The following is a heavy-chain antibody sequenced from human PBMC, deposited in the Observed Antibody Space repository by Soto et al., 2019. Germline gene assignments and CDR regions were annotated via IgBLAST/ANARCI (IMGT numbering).Heavy chain of an antibody. Sequence: QVQLQESGPGLVKPSETLSLTCTVSGGSVSSGSYYWSWIRQPPGKGLEWIGYIYYSGSTNYNLSLKSRVTISVDTSKNQFSLKLSSVTAADTAVYYCARDSREQWLVLGDYWGQGTLVTVSS. CDR3: ARDSREQWLVLGDY. J-gene: IGHJ4*02. CDR1: GGSVSSGSYY. CDR2: IYYSGST. V-gene: IGHV4-61*01. D-gene: IGHD6-19*01.